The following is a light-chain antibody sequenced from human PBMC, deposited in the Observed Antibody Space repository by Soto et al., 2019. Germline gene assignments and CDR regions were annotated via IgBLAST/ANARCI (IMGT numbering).Light chain of an antibody. CDR1: QSISDN. Sequence: DIVFTQSPGTLSVSPGESATLSCRASQSISDNLAWYQQKPGLAPRLLIYHTSTRATGVPARFSGSGSGTEFSLTISSLQSEDFAVYFCQQYNNWPITFGQGTRLEIK. CDR2: HTS. CDR3: QQYNNWPIT. V-gene: IGKV3-15*01. J-gene: IGKJ5*01.